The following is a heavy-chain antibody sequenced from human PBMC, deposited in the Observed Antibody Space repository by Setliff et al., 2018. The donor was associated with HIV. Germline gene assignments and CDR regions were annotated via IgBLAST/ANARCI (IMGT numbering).Heavy chain of an antibody. D-gene: IGHD2-2*01. CDR3: ARSRDIVVVPAAPRGAFDI. CDR1: GGTFSSYA. V-gene: IGHV1-69*13. Sequence: SVKVSCKASGGTFSSYAISWVRQAPGQGLEWMGGIIPIFGTANYAQKFQGRVTITADESTSTAYTELSSLRSEDTAVYYCARSRDIVVVPAAPRGAFDIWGQGTMVTVSS. CDR2: IIPIFGTA. J-gene: IGHJ3*02.